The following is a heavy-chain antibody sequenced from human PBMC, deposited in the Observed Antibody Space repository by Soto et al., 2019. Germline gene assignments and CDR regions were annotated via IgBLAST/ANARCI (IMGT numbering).Heavy chain of an antibody. CDR2: IIPILGIA. Sequence: QVQLVQSGAEVKKPGSSVKVSCKASGGTFSSYTISWVRQAPGQGLEWMGMIIPILGIANYAQKFQGRVTITADKSTSTAYMELSSLRSEDTAVYYCARDRDGYYDSSGTTVGDYWGQGTLVTVSS. CDR3: ARDRDGYYDSSGTTVGDY. V-gene: IGHV1-69*08. CDR1: GGTFSSYT. J-gene: IGHJ4*02. D-gene: IGHD3-22*01.